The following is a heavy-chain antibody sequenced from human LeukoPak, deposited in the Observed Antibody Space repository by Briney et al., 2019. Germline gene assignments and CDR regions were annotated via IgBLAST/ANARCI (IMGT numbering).Heavy chain of an antibody. CDR3: ARLGYFDWSSYGMDV. CDR1: GGSISSSSYY. CDR2: IYYSGST. Sequence: SETLSLTCTVSGGSISSSSYYWGWIRQPPGKGLEWIGSIYYSGSTNYNPSLKSRVTISVDTSKNQFSLKLSSVTAADTAVYYCARLGYFDWSSYGMDVWGQGTTVTVSS. D-gene: IGHD3-9*01. J-gene: IGHJ6*02. V-gene: IGHV4-39*07.